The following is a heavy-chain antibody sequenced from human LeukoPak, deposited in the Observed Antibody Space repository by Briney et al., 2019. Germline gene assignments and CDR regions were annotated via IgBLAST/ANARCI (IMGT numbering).Heavy chain of an antibody. J-gene: IGHJ4*02. CDR1: GFTFDNYA. CDR2: IRLSDGYT. CDR3: ARVAGSYSIRPFDF. Sequence: PGGSLRLSCAASGFTFDNYAMTWVRQAAGKGLEWVSAIRLSDGYTYYADSVQGRCIISRDTSKNTVSLQMNSLTGDDTALYYCARVAGSYSIRPFDFWGQGTVVIVSS. V-gene: IGHV3-23*01. D-gene: IGHD1-26*01.